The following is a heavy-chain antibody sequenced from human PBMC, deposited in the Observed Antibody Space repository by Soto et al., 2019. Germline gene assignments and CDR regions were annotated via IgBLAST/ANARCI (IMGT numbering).Heavy chain of an antibody. CDR3: AKMGAVWHPYSGVDV. V-gene: IGHV3-23*01. Sequence: EGHLLESGGGLVQPGGSLRLSCVASGFRVSYYVMMWVRQAPGKGLQWVSSISGTSLSRYYADSVKGRFSISRDNSKKTGYLQMDSLRAEDTALYFCAKMGAVWHPYSGVDVWGQGTAVTVSS. D-gene: IGHD3-16*01. J-gene: IGHJ6*02. CDR2: ISGTSLSR. CDR1: GFRVSYYV.